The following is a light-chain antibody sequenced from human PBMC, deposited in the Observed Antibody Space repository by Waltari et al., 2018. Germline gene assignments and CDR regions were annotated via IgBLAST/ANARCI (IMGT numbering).Light chain of an antibody. CDR1: QDISSW. V-gene: IGKV1D-16*01. J-gene: IGKJ3*01. CDR3: QHYDSYPPT. CDR2: AAS. Sequence: DIQMTQSPSSLSASIGDRVIISCRASQDISSWLVWYQQKSDEAPKTLIYAASNLQSGVPSRFSGSGSGTHFTLTFSSLQPEDFATYYCQHYDSYPPTFGPGTKVDHK.